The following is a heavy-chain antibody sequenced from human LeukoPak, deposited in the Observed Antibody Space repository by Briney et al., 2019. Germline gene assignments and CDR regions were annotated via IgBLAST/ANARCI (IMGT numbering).Heavy chain of an antibody. D-gene: IGHD6-19*01. V-gene: IGHV1-2*02. CDR3: ARVSSGWRSGDFDY. CDR2: INPNSGGT. J-gene: IGHJ4*02. CDR1: GYTFTSYH. Sequence: ASVKVSCEASGYTFTSYHMHWVRQAPGQGLEWMGWINPNSGGTNYAQKFQGRVTMTRDTSISTAYMELSRLRSDDTAVYYCARVSSGWRSGDFDYWGQGTLVTVSS.